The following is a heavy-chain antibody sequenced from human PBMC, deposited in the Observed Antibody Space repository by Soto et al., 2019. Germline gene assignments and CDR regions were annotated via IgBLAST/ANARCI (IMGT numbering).Heavy chain of an antibody. Sequence: QVQLVESGGGVVQPGRSLRLSCAASGFTFSSYAMHWVRQAPGKGLEWVAVISYDGSNKYYADSVKGRFTISRDNSKNTLYLQMNSLRAEDTAVNYCAREVQLWSALDYWGQGTLVTVSS. CDR3: AREVQLWSALDY. D-gene: IGHD5-18*01. CDR1: GFTFSSYA. CDR2: ISYDGSNK. J-gene: IGHJ4*02. V-gene: IGHV3-30-3*01.